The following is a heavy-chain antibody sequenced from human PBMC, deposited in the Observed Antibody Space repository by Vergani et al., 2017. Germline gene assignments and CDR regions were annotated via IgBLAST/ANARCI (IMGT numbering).Heavy chain of an antibody. V-gene: IGHV4-4*07. CDR1: GGSISSYY. Sequence: QVQLQESGPGLVKPSETLSLTCTVSGGSISSYYWSWIRQPAGKGLEWIGRIYTSGSTNYNPSLKSRVTMSVDTSKNQFSLKLISVTAADTAVYYCARVKRPGIAVAGTSYYYYYMDVWGKGTTVTVSS. CDR3: ARVKRPGIAVAGTSYYYYYMDV. CDR2: IYTSGST. J-gene: IGHJ6*03. D-gene: IGHD6-19*01.